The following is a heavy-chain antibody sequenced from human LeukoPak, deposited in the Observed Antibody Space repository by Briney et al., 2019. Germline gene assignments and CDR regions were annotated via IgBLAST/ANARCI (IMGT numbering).Heavy chain of an antibody. Sequence: PGGSLRLSCGASGFTFSSYVMGWVRQAPGKGLEWVAIISYDGNIAYYADSVKGRFTISRDNSRNTVFLQLNSLGPEDTAVYYCAREGSARDSGSWHPVFADWGLGALVTVSS. J-gene: IGHJ4*02. CDR1: GFTFSSYV. CDR2: ISYDGNIA. D-gene: IGHD3-22*01. V-gene: IGHV3-30-3*01. CDR3: AREGSARDSGSWHPVFAD.